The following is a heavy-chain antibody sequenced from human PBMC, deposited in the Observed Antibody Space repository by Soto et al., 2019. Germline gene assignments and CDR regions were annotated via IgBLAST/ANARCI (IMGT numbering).Heavy chain of an antibody. J-gene: IGHJ5*02. D-gene: IGHD4-4*01. CDR1: GFTFSHAW. V-gene: IGHV3-15*01. Sequence: EMHLVDSGGGLVKPGGSLRLSCAASGFTFSHAWMSWVGQAPGKGLEWVGRIKSKADGETKDYGAPVRGRFTISRDDSQDILYLHMNSLRIEDTAVYYCCVIKRRDQYSTSGYWFDPWGPGTLVTVSS. CDR2: IKSKADGETK. CDR3: CVIKRRDQYSTSGYWFDP.